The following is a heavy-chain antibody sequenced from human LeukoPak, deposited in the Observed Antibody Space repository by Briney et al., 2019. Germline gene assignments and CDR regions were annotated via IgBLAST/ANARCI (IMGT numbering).Heavy chain of an antibody. CDR1: GFTFSSYG. D-gene: IGHD1-26*01. Sequence: GGSLRLSCAASGFTFSSYGLHRVRQAPGKGLEWVAVISYDGSNKYYADSVKGRFTISRDNSKNTLYLQMNSLRAEDTAVYYCAKDCEWELLLSFPNYFDYWGQGTLVTVSS. V-gene: IGHV3-30*18. CDR2: ISYDGSNK. J-gene: IGHJ4*02. CDR3: AKDCEWELLLSFPNYFDY.